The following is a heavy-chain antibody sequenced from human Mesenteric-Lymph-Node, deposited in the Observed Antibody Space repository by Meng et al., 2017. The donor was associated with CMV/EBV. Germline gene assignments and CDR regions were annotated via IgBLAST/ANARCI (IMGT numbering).Heavy chain of an antibody. Sequence: FSSYAMSWVRQAPGKGLEWVSSISASGDNTYFGDSVRGRFTISRNNAKNTLYLQMNSLRVEDTAVYYCAKTDDSDFLTGPRTWFDSWGQGSLVTVSS. J-gene: IGHJ5*01. V-gene: IGHV3-23*01. D-gene: IGHD3-9*01. CDR1: FSSYA. CDR3: AKTDDSDFLTGPRTWFDS. CDR2: ISASGDNT.